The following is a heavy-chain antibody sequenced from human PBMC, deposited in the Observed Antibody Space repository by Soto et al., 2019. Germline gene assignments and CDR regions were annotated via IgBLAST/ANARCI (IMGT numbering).Heavy chain of an antibody. D-gene: IGHD5-12*01. CDR3: ARRGSGYNWKYNWFDP. Sequence: PSETLSLTCTVSGGSISSSSYYWGWIRQPPGKGLEWIGSIYYSGSTYYNPSLKSRVTISVDTSKNQFSLKLSSVTAADTAVYYCARRGSGYNWKYNWFDPWGQGTLVTVSS. J-gene: IGHJ5*02. V-gene: IGHV4-39*01. CDR1: GGSISSSSYY. CDR2: IYYSGST.